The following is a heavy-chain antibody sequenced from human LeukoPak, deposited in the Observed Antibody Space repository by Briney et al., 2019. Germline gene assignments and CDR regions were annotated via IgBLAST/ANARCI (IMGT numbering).Heavy chain of an antibody. Sequence: GGSLRLSCAASGFTFSESHMHWVRQASGKGLEWVGHIRNNYATAYAASVKGRFTISRDDSKNPAYLQMNSLKTEDTAVYYCARQTNSCHDYWGQGTLVTVSS. J-gene: IGHJ4*02. V-gene: IGHV3-73*01. CDR2: IRNNYAT. CDR1: GFTFSESH. D-gene: IGHD2-2*01. CDR3: ARQTNSCHDY.